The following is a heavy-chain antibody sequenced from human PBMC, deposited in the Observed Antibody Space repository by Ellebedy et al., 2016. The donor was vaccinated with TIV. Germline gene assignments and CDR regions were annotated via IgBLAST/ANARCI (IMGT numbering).Heavy chain of an antibody. CDR2: IYSSGNT. V-gene: IGHV4-39*02. J-gene: IGHJ4*02. CDR3: ATILGSTTGDY. D-gene: IGHD2-2*01. Sequence: MPSETLSLTCTVSGGTISRTTYYWGWIRQSPGKGLEWIGSIYSSGNTHYNPSLKSRVTISVDTSKNHFSLNLNSVTAADTAVYYCATILGSTTGDYWGQGTLVTVSS. CDR1: GGTISRTTYY.